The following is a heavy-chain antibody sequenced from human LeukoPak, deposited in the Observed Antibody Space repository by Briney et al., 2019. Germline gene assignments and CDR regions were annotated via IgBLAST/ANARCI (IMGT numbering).Heavy chain of an antibody. D-gene: IGHD6-19*01. Sequence: GGSLRLSCAASGFTFSTYSMTWVRQGPGKGMEWVSSIYPWGDSTFYADSVNGRFIISRDNSKNTLYLQMSSLRTEDTAIYYCAKDVVPDSGWDLDYWGQETLVTVSS. CDR2: IYPWGDST. CDR1: GFTFSTYS. CDR3: AKDVVPDSGWDLDY. V-gene: IGHV3-23*01. J-gene: IGHJ4*02.